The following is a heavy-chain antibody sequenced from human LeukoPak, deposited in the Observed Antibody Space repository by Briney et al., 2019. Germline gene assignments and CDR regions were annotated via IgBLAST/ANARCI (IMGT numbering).Heavy chain of an antibody. V-gene: IGHV1-2*02. D-gene: IGHD6-13*01. CDR2: ISPNSGGT. CDR3: ARDRSTAAAGTCWFDP. CDR1: GYTFTGHY. Sequence: ASVKVSCKASGYTFTGHYMHWVRQAPGQGLEWMGWISPNSGGTNYAQKFQGRVTMTRDTSISTAYMELSRLRSDDTAVYYCARDRSTAAAGTCWFDPWGQGTLVTVSS. J-gene: IGHJ5*02.